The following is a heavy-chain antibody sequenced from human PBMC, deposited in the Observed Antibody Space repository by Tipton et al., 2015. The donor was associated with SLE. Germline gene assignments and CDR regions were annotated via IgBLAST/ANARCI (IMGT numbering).Heavy chain of an antibody. CDR1: GGSISSSSYY. D-gene: IGHD2-2*02. V-gene: IGHV4-39*07. Sequence: TLSLTCTVSGGSISSSSYYWGWIRQPPGKGLEWIGRIYYSGSTYYNASLKSRVTTSVDTPKNQFSLKLSSVTAADTAVYYCAREGCSSTSCYTGGWFDSWGQGTLVTVSS. CDR3: AREGCSSTSCYTGGWFDS. J-gene: IGHJ5*01. CDR2: IYYSGST.